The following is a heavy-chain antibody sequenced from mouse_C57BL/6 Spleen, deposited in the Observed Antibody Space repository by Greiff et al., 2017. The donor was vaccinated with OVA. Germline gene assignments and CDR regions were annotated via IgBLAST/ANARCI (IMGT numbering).Heavy chain of an antibody. CDR1: GFSLTSYG. CDR2: IWSGGST. V-gene: IGHV2-2*01. D-gene: IGHD1-1*01. Sequence: QVHVKQSGPGLVQPSQSLSITCTVSGFSLTSYGVHWVRQSPGKGLEWLGVIWSGGSTDYNAAFISRLSISKDNSKSQVFFKMNSLQADDTAIYYCARISLYGSSPWFAYWGQGTLVTVSA. CDR3: ARISLYGSSPWFAY. J-gene: IGHJ3*01.